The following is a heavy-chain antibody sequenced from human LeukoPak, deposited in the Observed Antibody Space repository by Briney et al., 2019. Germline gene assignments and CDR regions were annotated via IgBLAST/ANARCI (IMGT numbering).Heavy chain of an antibody. CDR2: INPSGGST. CDR3: ARELVDCSGGSCYRDAFDI. Sequence: ASVKVSCKASGYTFTSYYMHWVRQAPGQGLEWMGIINPSGGSTSHAQKFQGRVTMTRDTSTSTVYMELSSLRSEDTAVYYCARELVDCSGGSCYRDAFDIWGQGTMVTVSS. CDR1: GYTFTSYY. D-gene: IGHD2-15*01. J-gene: IGHJ3*02. V-gene: IGHV1-46*01.